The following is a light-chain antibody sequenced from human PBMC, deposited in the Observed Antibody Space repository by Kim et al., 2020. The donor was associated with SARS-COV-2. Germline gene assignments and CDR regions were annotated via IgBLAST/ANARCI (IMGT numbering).Light chain of an antibody. CDR1: SSDVGGYNY. J-gene: IGLJ2*01. CDR3: SSYTSSSAVAVV. CDR2: DVS. V-gene: IGLV2-14*01. Sequence: QSALTQPASVSGSPGQSITISCTGTSSDVGGYNYVSWYQQHPGKAPKLMIYDVSKRPSGVSNRFSGSKSGNTASLTISGLQAEDEADYYCSSYTSSSAVAVVFGGGTKLTVL.